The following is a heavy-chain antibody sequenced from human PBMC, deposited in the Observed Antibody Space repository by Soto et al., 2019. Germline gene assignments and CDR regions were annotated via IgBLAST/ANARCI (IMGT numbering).Heavy chain of an antibody. V-gene: IGHV3-21*02. J-gene: IGHJ6*03. CDR2: INEDSSYI. CDR3: VRDFGRYFRSGYMDV. CDR1: GFTFSSYS. Sequence: EVQLVESGGGLVKPGGSLRLSCAASGFTFSSYSMNWVRQAPGKGLEWVSSINEDSSYIYYAHALSGRFTISRDNAKDSLYLQMNYLRAEDTAVYYCVRDFGRYFRSGYMDVWGDGATVTVS. D-gene: IGHD3-9*01.